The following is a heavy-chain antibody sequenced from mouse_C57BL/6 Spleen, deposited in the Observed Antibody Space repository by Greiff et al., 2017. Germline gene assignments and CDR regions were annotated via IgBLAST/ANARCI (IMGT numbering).Heavy chain of an antibody. D-gene: IGHD2-5*01. CDR3: AGQYSNSRCWYFDV. J-gene: IGHJ1*03. Sequence: EVKLVESGGDLVKPGGSLKLSCAASGFTFSSYGMSWVRQTPDKRLEWVATISSGGSYTYYPDSVKGRFTISRDNAKNTRYLQKSSLKSDDTAMYYCAGQYSNSRCWYFDVWGTGTTVTVSS. CDR2: ISSGGSYT. V-gene: IGHV5-6*01. CDR1: GFTFSSYG.